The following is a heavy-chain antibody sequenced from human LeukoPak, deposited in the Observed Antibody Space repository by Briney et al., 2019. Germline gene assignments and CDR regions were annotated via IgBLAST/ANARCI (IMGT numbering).Heavy chain of an antibody. Sequence: GGSLRLSCAAAGFTVSSNYMSWVRQAPGKGLEWVSVIYSGGSTYYADSVKGRFTISRDNSKNTLYLQMNSLRAEDTAVYYCARSRAAVAGTSYHYYGMDVWGQGTTVTVSS. J-gene: IGHJ6*02. D-gene: IGHD6-19*01. CDR3: ARSRAAVAGTSYHYYGMDV. V-gene: IGHV3-53*01. CDR1: GFTVSSNY. CDR2: IYSGGST.